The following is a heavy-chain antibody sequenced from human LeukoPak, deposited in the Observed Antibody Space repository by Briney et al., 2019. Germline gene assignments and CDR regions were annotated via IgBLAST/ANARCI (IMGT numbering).Heavy chain of an antibody. J-gene: IGHJ4*02. Sequence: GGSLRLSCAASGFTFSSYGMHWVRQAPGKGLEWVAVISYDGSNKYYADSVKGRFTISRDNSKNTLYLQMNSLRAEDTAVYYCAKDSGLLRYFDWSIDYWGQGTLVTVSS. D-gene: IGHD3-9*01. CDR2: ISYDGSNK. CDR1: GFTFSSYG. CDR3: AKDSGLLRYFDWSIDY. V-gene: IGHV3-30*18.